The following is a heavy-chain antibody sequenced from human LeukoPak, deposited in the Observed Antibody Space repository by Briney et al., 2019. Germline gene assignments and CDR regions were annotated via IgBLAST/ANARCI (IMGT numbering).Heavy chain of an antibody. CDR2: INAGNGNT. CDR3: ARDSIAAAGHPRDYYYGMDV. D-gene: IGHD6-13*01. Sequence: GASVKVSCKASGDTFTRYAMHWVRQAPGQRLEWMGGINAGNGNTKYSQKFQGRVTITRDTSASTAYMELSSLRSEDTAVYYCARDSIAAAGHPRDYYYGMDVWGQGTTVTVSS. V-gene: IGHV1-3*01. J-gene: IGHJ6*02. CDR1: GDTFTRYA.